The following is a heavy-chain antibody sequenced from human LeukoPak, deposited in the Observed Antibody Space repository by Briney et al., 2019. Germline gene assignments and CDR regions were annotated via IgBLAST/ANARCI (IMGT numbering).Heavy chain of an antibody. CDR2: INPNTGGT. Sequence: GASVKVSCKTSGYTFTGHFMHWVRQAPGQGPEWMGLINPNTGGTKYAQNFQGRVTLTRDTSITTVYMELSRLRSDDTATYYCARGFDSGDFALGFWGQGTLSPSPQ. V-gene: IGHV1-2*02. J-gene: IGHJ4*02. D-gene: IGHD4-17*01. CDR3: ARGFDSGDFALGF. CDR1: GYTFTGHF.